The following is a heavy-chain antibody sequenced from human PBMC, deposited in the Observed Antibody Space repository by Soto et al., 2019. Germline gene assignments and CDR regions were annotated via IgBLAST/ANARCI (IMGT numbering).Heavy chain of an antibody. D-gene: IGHD2-15*01. CDR3: ARDERCSGGSCYSKGPYGMDV. Sequence: PGGSLRLSCAASGFTFSSYGMHWVRQAPGKGLEWVAVIWYDGSNKYYADSVKGRFTISRDNSKNTLYLQMNSLRAEDTAVYYCARDERCSGGSCYSKGPYGMDVWGQGTTVTVSS. CDR1: GFTFSSYG. CDR2: IWYDGSNK. J-gene: IGHJ6*02. V-gene: IGHV3-33*01.